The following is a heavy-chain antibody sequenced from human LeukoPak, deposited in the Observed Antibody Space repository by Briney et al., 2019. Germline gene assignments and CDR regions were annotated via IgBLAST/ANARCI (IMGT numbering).Heavy chain of an antibody. V-gene: IGHV3-48*01. J-gene: IGHJ4*02. CDR2: ISSSSSTI. CDR3: ARDWSPGY. CDR1: GFTFSSYS. Sequence: GGSLRLSCAASGFTFSSYSMNWVRQAPGKGLEWVSYISSSSSTIYYADFVKGRFTISRDNAKNSLYLQMNSLRGEDTAVYYCARDWSPGYWGQGTLVTVSS.